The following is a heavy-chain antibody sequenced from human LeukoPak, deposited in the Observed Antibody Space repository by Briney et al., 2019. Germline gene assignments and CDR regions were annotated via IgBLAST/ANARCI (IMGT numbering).Heavy chain of an antibody. Sequence: SETLSLTCTVSGGSISSYYWSWIRQPPGKGLEWIGYIYYSGSTNYNPSLKSRVTISVDTSKNQFSLKLSSVTAADTAVYYCARAAGINDSSGPYYYYYYYMDVWGKGTTATVSS. D-gene: IGHD3-22*01. J-gene: IGHJ6*03. CDR3: ARAAGINDSSGPYYYYYYYMDV. CDR1: GGSISSYY. V-gene: IGHV4-59*01. CDR2: IYYSGST.